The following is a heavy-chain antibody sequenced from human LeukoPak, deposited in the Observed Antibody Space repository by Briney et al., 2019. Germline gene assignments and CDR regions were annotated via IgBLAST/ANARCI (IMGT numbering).Heavy chain of an antibody. CDR1: GYSFTSYW. Sequence: GESLRISCKGSGYSFTSYWISWVRQMPGKGLEWMGKIDPSDSYTNYRPSFQGHVTISADKSISTAYLQWSSLTASDTAMYYCARQPTSRDYYFDYWGQGTLVPVSS. CDR3: ARQPTSRDYYFDY. V-gene: IGHV5-10-1*01. CDR2: IDPSDSYT. J-gene: IGHJ4*02. D-gene: IGHD3-16*01.